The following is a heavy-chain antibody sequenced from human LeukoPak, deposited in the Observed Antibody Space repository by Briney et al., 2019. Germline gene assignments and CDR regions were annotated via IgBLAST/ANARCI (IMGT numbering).Heavy chain of an antibody. CDR1: GFTVSSNY. CDR3: AREGEDYYDSSGYYFDY. V-gene: IGHV3-53*01. J-gene: IGHJ4*02. Sequence: GGSLRLSCAASGFTVSSNYMSWVRQAPGKGLEWVSVIYSGGSTYYADSVKGRFTISRDNSKNTLYLQMNSLRAEDTAVYYCAREGEDYYDSSGYYFDYWGQGTLVIVSS. CDR2: IYSGGST. D-gene: IGHD3-22*01.